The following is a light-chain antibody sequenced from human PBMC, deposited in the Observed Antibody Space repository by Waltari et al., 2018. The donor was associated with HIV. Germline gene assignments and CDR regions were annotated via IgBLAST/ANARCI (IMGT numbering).Light chain of an antibody. CDR3: ASYVTGGTVI. V-gene: IGLV2-14*01. CDR2: EVT. CDR1: TRDVGGYHS. Sequence: QSALTQPASVSGSPGQSIAISCTGTTRDVGGYHSVSWYQQHPGQAPQLIIYEVTSRPSGVSHRFSGSKSGNTASLTISGLQAEDETDYYCASYVTGGTVIFGGGTKLTVV. J-gene: IGLJ2*01.